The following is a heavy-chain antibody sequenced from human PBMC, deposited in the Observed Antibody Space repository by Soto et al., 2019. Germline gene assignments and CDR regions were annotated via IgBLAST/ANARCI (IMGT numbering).Heavy chain of an antibody. CDR1: GFTFSSYG. D-gene: IGHD3-16*02. CDR2: IWYDGSNK. Sequence: QVQLVESGGGVVQPGRSLRLSCAASGFTFSSYGMHWVRQAPGKGLEWVAVIWYDGSNKYYADSVKGRFTISRDNSKNTLYLQMNSLRAEDTAVYYCARDRSGFYGMDVWGQGTTVTVSS. V-gene: IGHV3-33*01. J-gene: IGHJ6*02. CDR3: ARDRSGFYGMDV.